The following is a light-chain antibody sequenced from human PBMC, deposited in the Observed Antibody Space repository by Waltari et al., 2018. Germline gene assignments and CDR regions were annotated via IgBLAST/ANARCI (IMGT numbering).Light chain of an antibody. V-gene: IGKV4-1*01. J-gene: IGKJ3*01. CDR2: WAS. Sequence: DIVVTQSPASLPVSLRVRATITSQSSQSVLYRSSNKNFLAWYQQKPGQPPKLLIYWASTRESGVPDRFSGSGSGTDFTLTISSLQAEDVAVYYCQQYYSTIFTFGPGTKVDIK. CDR1: QSVLYRSSNKNF. CDR3: QQYYSTIFT.